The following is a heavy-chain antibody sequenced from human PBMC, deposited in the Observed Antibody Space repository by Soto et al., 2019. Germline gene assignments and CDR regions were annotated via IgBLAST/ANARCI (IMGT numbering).Heavy chain of an antibody. CDR2: IRSKANSYAT. J-gene: IGHJ6*02. V-gene: IGHV3-73*01. CDR3: TRHAVATFYYYGMDV. D-gene: IGHD5-12*01. Sequence: PGGSLRLSCAASGFTVSSNYMSWVRQASGKGLEWVGRIRSKANSYATAYAASVKGRFTISRDDSKNTAYLQMNSLKTEDTAVYYCTRHAVATFYYYGMDVWGQGTTVTVSS. CDR1: GFTVSSNY.